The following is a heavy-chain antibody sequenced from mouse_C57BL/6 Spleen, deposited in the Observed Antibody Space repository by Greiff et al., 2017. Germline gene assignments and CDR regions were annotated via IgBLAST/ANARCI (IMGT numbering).Heavy chain of an antibody. CDR1: GFTFSDYY. Sequence: EVKLEESGGGLVQPGGSLKLSCAASGFTFSDYYMYWVRQTPEKRLEWVAYISNGGGSTYYPDTVKGRFTISRDNAKNTLYLQMSRLKSEDTAMYYCARRFYYGSSDWYFSVWGTGTTVTVSS. V-gene: IGHV5-12*01. CDR2: ISNGGGST. J-gene: IGHJ1*03. CDR3: ARRFYYGSSDWYFSV. D-gene: IGHD1-1*01.